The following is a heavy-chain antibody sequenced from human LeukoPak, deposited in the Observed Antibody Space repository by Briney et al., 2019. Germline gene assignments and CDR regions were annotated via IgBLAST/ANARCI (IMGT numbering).Heavy chain of an antibody. J-gene: IGHJ4*02. V-gene: IGHV3-23*01. CDR1: GFTFSSYA. Sequence: GGSLRLSCAASGFTFSSYAMSWVRQAPGKGLEWVSVISGSGYSTYYADSVKGRFTISRDNSKNTLYLQMNSLRAEDTAVYYCAKDIGVRDFDYWGQGTLVTVSS. D-gene: IGHD3-10*01. CDR2: ISGSGYST. CDR3: AKDIGVRDFDY.